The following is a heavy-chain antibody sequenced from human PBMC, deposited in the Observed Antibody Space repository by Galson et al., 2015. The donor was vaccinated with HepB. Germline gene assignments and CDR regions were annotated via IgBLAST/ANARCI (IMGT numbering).Heavy chain of an antibody. D-gene: IGHD2-2*01. V-gene: IGHV1-69*13. Sequence: SVKVSCKASGGTFSSYAISWVRQAPGQGLEWMGGIIPIFGTANYAQKFQGRVTITADESTSTAYMELSSLRSEDTAVYYCARDYGCSSTSCYDGNWLDPWGQGTLVTVSS. CDR2: IIPIFGTA. J-gene: IGHJ5*02. CDR3: ARDYGCSSTSCYDGNWLDP. CDR1: GGTFSSYA.